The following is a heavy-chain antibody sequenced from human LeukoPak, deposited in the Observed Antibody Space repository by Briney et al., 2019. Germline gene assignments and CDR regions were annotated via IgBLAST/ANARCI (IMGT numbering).Heavy chain of an antibody. CDR1: GFAFSFFA. Sequence: PGGSLRLSCEASGFAFSFFAMSWRRQAPGKGLEWVSTINANSGTRSYAASVRGRFTISRDNSKDTFYLQLNSLRADDTAVYYCAKPISGGLAVTADWFAPWGQGTLVVVSS. J-gene: IGHJ5*01. V-gene: IGHV3-23*01. D-gene: IGHD6-19*01. CDR3: AKPISGGLAVTADWFAP. CDR2: INANSGTR.